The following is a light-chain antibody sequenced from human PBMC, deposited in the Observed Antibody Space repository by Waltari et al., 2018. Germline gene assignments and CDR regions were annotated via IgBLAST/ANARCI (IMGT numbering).Light chain of an antibody. V-gene: IGLV2-14*01. CDR1: SGYVGRYHY. Sequence: QSALTQPASVSGSPGQSITITCTGTSGYVGRYHYVSWFQQHPGKAPKLMIYDVTKRPSGISDRFSGSKSGNTASLTISGLQADDEADYYCSSYTSDTTLIFGGGTELTVL. CDR2: DVT. CDR3: SSYTSDTTLI. J-gene: IGLJ2*01.